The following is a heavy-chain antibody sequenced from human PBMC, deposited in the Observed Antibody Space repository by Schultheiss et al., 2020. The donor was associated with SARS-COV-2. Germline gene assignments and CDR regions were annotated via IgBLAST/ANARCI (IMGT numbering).Heavy chain of an antibody. CDR3: AREVVDCGGDCYYSDAFDI. CDR1: GFTFSSYS. D-gene: IGHD2-21*01. CDR2: ISSSSSYI. Sequence: GGSLRLSFAAFGFTFSSYSMNWVRQAPGKGLEWVSSISSSSSYIYYADSVKGRFTISRDNAKNSLYLQMNSLRAEDTAVYYCAREVVDCGGDCYYSDAFDIWGQGTMVTVSS. J-gene: IGHJ3*02. V-gene: IGHV3-21*01.